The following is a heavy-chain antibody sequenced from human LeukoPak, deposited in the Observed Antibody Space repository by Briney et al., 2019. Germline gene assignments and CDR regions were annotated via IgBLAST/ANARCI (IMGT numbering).Heavy chain of an antibody. V-gene: IGHV4-30-2*01. D-gene: IGHD6-13*01. CDR1: GGSISSGGYY. CDR2: IYHSGST. J-gene: IGHJ4*02. CDR3: ARGAAAYFSAFDY. Sequence: SQTLSLTCTVSGGSISSGGYYWSWIRQPPGKGLEWIGYIYHSGSTYYNPSLKSRVTISVDRSKNQFSLKLSSVTAADTAVYYCARGAAAYFSAFDYWGQGTLVTVSS.